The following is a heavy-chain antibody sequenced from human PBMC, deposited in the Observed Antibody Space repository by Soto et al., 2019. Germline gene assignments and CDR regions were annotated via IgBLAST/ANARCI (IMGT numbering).Heavy chain of an antibody. CDR1: GGSISPYY. D-gene: IGHD1-1*01. V-gene: IGHV4-4*07. CDR2: IYASGST. J-gene: IGHJ4*02. Sequence: LTCSVSGGSISPYYWSWIRQPAGKGLEWIGRIYASGSTNYNPSLKSRVTMSVATSKNQFSLKLTSVTAADTATYYCARGGMVIIPTATAFDYWGQGTLVTSPQ. CDR3: ARGGMVIIPTATAFDY.